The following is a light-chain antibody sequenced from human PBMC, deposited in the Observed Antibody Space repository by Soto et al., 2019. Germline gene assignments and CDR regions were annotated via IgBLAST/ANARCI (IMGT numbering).Light chain of an antibody. V-gene: IGLV2-23*01. Sequence: QSALTQPASVSGSPGQSITVSCTGTSSDVGSYDLVSWYQHHPGKAPKLMIYEGTKRPSGVSNRFSGSKSGNTASLTISGLQAEDEAVYYCCSYAGSGTFVVFGGGTKLTVL. CDR1: SSDVGSYDL. CDR3: CSYAGSGTFVV. CDR2: EGT. J-gene: IGLJ2*01.